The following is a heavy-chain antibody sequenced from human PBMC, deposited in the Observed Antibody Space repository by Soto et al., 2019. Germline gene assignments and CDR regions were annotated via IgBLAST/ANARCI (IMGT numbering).Heavy chain of an antibody. D-gene: IGHD3-3*01. CDR3: ARGITIFGVVSGDYYYYGMDV. CDR2: ISGSGGST. CDR1: GFTFSSYA. J-gene: IGHJ6*02. Sequence: GGSLRLSCAASGFTFSSYAMSWVRQAPGKGLEWVSAISGSGGSTYYADSVKGRFTISRDNSKNTLYLQMNSLRAEDTAVYYCARGITIFGVVSGDYYYYGMDVWGQGTTVTVSS. V-gene: IGHV3-23*01.